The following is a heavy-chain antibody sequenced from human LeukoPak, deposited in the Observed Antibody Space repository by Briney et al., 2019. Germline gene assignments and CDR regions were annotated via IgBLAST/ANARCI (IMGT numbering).Heavy chain of an antibody. V-gene: IGHV3-23*01. CDR3: AKITRGYCSGGSCYLWFDP. D-gene: IGHD2-15*01. Sequence: GGSLRLSCAASGFTFSSYAMSWVRQAPGKGLEGVSAISGSGGSTYYADSVKGRFTISRDNFKNTLYLQMNSMRAEDTAVYYCAKITRGYCSGGSCYLWFDPWGQGTLVTVSS. J-gene: IGHJ5*02. CDR1: GFTFSSYA. CDR2: ISGSGGST.